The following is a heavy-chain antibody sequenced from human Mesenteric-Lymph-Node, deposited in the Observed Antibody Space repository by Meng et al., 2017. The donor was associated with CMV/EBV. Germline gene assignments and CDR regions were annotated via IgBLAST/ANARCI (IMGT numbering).Heavy chain of an antibody. CDR2: IRDDGSNE. CDR3: AKISPNFDY. V-gene: IGHV3-30*02. J-gene: IGHJ4*02. Sequence: GGSLRLSCEASGFTFSNYGMHWVRQAPGKGLEWVTFIRDDGSNENYADSVRGRFTISRDNSKNTLDLQMNSLRPEDTAVYYCAKISPNFDYWGQGTLVTVSS. CDR1: GFTFSNYG.